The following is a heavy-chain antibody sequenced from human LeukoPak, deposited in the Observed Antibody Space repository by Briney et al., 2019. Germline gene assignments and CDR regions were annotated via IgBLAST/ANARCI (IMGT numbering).Heavy chain of an antibody. CDR1: GFALSSHW. CDR3: ARINGMDV. J-gene: IGHJ6*02. CDR2: VNRDGSET. V-gene: IGHV3-7*03. Sequence: AGGSLRLSCAASGFALSSHWMTWVRQVPGRGPEWVANVNRDGSETYYLDSVKGRFTISKDNAKNSLYLQMNSLRAEDTALYHCARINGMDVWGQGTTVIVSS.